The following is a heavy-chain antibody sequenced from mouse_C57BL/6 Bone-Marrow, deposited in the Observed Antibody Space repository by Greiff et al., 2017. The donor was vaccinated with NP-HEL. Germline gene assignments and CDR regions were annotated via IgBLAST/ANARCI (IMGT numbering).Heavy chain of an antibody. CDR3: ARVGYDGCYWYFDV. J-gene: IGHJ1*03. CDR2: LDPSDSET. V-gene: IGHV1-52*01. CDR1: GYTFPSYW. D-gene: IGHD2-3*01. Sequence: QVQLQQPGAELVRPGSSVKLSCKASGYTFPSYWMPWVKQRPIQGLEWIGNLDPSDSETHYNQKFQDKATLTVDQSYSTDYMQLRSLTSEDSEVYYCARVGYDGCYWYFDVGGTGTTVTVSS.